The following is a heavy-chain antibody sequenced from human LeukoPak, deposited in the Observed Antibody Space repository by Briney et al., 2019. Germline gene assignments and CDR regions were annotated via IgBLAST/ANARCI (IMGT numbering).Heavy chain of an antibody. CDR3: ARDRPYSTYYYDSSGPDSFAFDI. D-gene: IGHD3-22*01. CDR2: IYYSGST. Sequence: NPSETQSLTCTVSGGSISSGGYYWSWIRQHPGKGLEWIGYIYYSGSTYYNPSLKSRVTISVDTSKNQFSLKLSSVTAADTAVYYCARDRPYSTYYYDSSGPDSFAFDIWGQGTMVTVSS. J-gene: IGHJ3*02. CDR1: GGSISSGGYY. V-gene: IGHV4-31*03.